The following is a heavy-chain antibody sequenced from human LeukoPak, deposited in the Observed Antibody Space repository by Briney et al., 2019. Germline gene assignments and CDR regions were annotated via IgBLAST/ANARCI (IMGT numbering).Heavy chain of an antibody. CDR1: GYTFTSYG. CDR3: ARADYVWGSYLHDAFDI. CDR2: ISAYNGNT. V-gene: IGHV1-18*01. D-gene: IGHD3-16*02. J-gene: IGHJ3*02. Sequence: GASVKVSCKASGYTFTSYGISWVRQAPGQGLEWMGWISAYNGNTNYAQKLQGRVTMTRDTSISTAYMELSRLRSDDTAVYYCARADYVWGSYLHDAFDIWGQGTMVTVSS.